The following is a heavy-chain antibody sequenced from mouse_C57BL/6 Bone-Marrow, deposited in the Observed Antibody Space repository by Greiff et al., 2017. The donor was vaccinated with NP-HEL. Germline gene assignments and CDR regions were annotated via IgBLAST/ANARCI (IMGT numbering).Heavy chain of an antibody. CDR3: ARGDYYGRRSPYFDY. D-gene: IGHD1-1*01. J-gene: IGHJ2*01. CDR2: IDPEDGET. Sequence: EVKLVESGAELVKPGASVKLSCTASGFNIKDYYMHWVKQRTEQGLEWIGRIDPEDGETKYAPKFPGKATITADTSSNTAYLQLSSLTSEDTAVYYCARGDYYGRRSPYFDYWGQGTTLTVSS. CDR1: GFNIKDYY. V-gene: IGHV14-2*01.